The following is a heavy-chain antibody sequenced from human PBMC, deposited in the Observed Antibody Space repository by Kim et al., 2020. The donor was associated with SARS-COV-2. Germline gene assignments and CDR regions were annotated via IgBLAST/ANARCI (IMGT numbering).Heavy chain of an antibody. CDR1: GGSISSSSYY. CDR2: IYYSGST. J-gene: IGHJ3*02. D-gene: IGHD5-12*01. Sequence: SETLSLTCTVSGGSISSSSYYWGWIRQPPGKGLEWIGSIYYSGSTYYNPSLKSRVTISVDTSKNQFSLKLSSVTAADTAVYYCAAPGWLRADDAFDIWGQGTMVTVSS. CDR3: AAPGWLRADDAFDI. V-gene: IGHV4-39*01.